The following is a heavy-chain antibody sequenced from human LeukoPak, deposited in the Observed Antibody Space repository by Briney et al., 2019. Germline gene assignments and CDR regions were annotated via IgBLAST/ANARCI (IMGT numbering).Heavy chain of an antibody. CDR1: GFTFDDYG. CDR2: IKQDGSEK. V-gene: IGHV3-7*01. Sequence: PEGSLRLSCAASGFTFDDYGMSWVRQAPGKGLEWVANIKQDGSEKYYVDSVKGRFTISRDNAKNSLYLQMNSLRAEDTAVYYCARGGPSWIQRYYFDYWGQGTLVTVSS. D-gene: IGHD5-18*01. J-gene: IGHJ4*02. CDR3: ARGGPSWIQRYYFDY.